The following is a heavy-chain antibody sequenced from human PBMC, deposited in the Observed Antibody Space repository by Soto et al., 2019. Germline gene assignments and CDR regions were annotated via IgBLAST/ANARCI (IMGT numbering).Heavy chain of an antibody. Sequence: LRLSCAASGFTFSSYAMHWVRQAPGKGLEWVAVISYDGSNKYYADSVKGRFTISRDNSKNTLYLQMNSLRAEDTAVYYCARAGDRTTGKTYYYYGMDVWGQGTTVTVSS. CDR1: GFTFSSYA. D-gene: IGHD1-1*01. V-gene: IGHV3-30-3*01. CDR3: ARAGDRTTGKTYYYYGMDV. J-gene: IGHJ6*02. CDR2: ISYDGSNK.